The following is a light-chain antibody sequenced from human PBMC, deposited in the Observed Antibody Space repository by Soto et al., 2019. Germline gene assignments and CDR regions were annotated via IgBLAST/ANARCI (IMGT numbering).Light chain of an antibody. CDR3: QQYGSTPLT. CDR1: QSVSNNY. J-gene: IGKJ4*01. CDR2: GAS. V-gene: IGKV3-20*01. Sequence: ELVLTQSPGTLSLSPGERATLSCRASQSVSNNYLAWYQQKPGQAPRLLIYGASNRATGIPDRFSGSGSGTDFTLTIRGLEPEDSAVYYCQQYGSTPLTFGGGTKVDIK.